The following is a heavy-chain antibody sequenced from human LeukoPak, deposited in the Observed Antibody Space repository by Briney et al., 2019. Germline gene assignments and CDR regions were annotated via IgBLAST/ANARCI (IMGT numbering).Heavy chain of an antibody. Sequence: SSVKVSCKASGGTFSSYAISWVRHAPGQGLEWMGGIIPIFGTANYAQRFQGRVTITADESTSTAYMELRSLRSDDTAVYYCARDHRGAYYYDSSGYGAFDIWGQGTMVTVSS. V-gene: IGHV1-69*13. CDR3: ARDHRGAYYYDSSGYGAFDI. CDR2: IIPIFGTA. J-gene: IGHJ3*02. D-gene: IGHD3-22*01. CDR1: GGTFSSYA.